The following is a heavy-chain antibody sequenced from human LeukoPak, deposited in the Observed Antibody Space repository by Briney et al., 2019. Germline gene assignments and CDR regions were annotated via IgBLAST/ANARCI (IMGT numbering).Heavy chain of an antibody. D-gene: IGHD6-6*01. V-gene: IGHV1-8*01. CDR3: ATTASSSKAARRDFDY. J-gene: IGHJ4*02. CDR2: MNPNSGNT. Sequence: ASVKVSCKASGYTFTSYDINWVRQATGQGLEWMGWMNPNSGNTGYAQKFQGRVTMTRNTSISTAYMELSSLRSEDTAVYYCATTASSSKAARRDFDYWGQGTLVTVSS. CDR1: GYTFTSYD.